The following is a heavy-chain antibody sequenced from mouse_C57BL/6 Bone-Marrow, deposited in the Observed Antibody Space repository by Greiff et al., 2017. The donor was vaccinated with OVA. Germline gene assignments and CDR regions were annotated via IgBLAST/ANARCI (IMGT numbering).Heavy chain of an antibody. V-gene: IGHV1-15*01. CDR2: IDPETGGT. J-gene: IGHJ4*01. D-gene: IGHD2-5*01. Sequence: QVQLKESGAELVRPGASVTLSCKASGYTFTDYEMHWVKQTPVHGLEWIGAIDPETGGTAYNQKFKGKAILTADKSSSTAYMELRSLTSEDSAVYYCTRGYSSYYAMDYWGRGTSVTVSS. CDR3: TRGYSSYYAMDY. CDR1: GYTFTDYE.